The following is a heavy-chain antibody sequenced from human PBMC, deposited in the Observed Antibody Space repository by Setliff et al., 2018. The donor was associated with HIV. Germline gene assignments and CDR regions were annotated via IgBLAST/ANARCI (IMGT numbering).Heavy chain of an antibody. J-gene: IGHJ4*02. CDR1: GGSISRGDYY. V-gene: IGHV4-61*09. CDR3: ARVPPLKAFGGVISLYYFDY. Sequence: PSETLSLTCTVSGGSISRGDYYWNWIRQPAGKGLEWIGHIYTSGSTSGSTNYNPSLKSRVTISVDTSKNQFSLKLSSVTAADTAVYYCARVPPLKAFGGVISLYYFDYWGQGTLVTVSS. CDR2: IYTSGSTSGST. D-gene: IGHD3-16*02.